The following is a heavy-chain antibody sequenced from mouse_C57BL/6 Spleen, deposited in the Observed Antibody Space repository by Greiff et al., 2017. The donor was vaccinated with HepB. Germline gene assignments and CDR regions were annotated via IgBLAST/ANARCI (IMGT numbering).Heavy chain of an antibody. V-gene: IGHV5-17*01. J-gene: IGHJ4*01. Sequence: EVKLQESGGGLVKPGGSLKLSCAASGFTFSDYGMHWVRQDPEKGLEWVAYISSGSSTIYYADTVKGRFTISRDNAKNTLFLQMTSLRSEDTAMYYCARPTGTSYAMDYWGQGTSVTVSS. CDR1: GFTFSDYG. CDR3: ARPTGTSYAMDY. D-gene: IGHD4-1*01. CDR2: ISSGSSTI.